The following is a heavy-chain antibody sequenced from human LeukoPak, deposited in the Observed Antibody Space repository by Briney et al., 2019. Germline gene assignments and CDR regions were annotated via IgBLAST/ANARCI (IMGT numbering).Heavy chain of an antibody. Sequence: GGSLRLSCAAFGFTFSRYGMHWVRQAPGKGLEWVAVISYDGSNKYYADSVKGRFTISRDNSKNTLYLQMNSLRAEDTAVYYCAKDRDYYGSGSYLPDWGQGTLVTVSS. V-gene: IGHV3-30*18. CDR1: GFTFSRYG. CDR3: AKDRDYYGSGSYLPD. CDR2: ISYDGSNK. D-gene: IGHD3-10*01. J-gene: IGHJ4*02.